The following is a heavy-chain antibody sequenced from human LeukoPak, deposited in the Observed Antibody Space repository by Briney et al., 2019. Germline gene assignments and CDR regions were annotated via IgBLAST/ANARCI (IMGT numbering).Heavy chain of an antibody. CDR3: ARGSQWELRGIWFGP. D-gene: IGHD1-26*01. Sequence: GASVKVSCKASGYTFTGYYMHWVRQAPGQGLEWMGWINPNSGGTNYAQKFQGRVTMTRDTSISTAYMELSRLRSDDTAVYYCARGSQWELRGIWFGPWGQGTLVTVSS. J-gene: IGHJ5*02. V-gene: IGHV1-2*02. CDR1: GYTFTGYY. CDR2: INPNSGGT.